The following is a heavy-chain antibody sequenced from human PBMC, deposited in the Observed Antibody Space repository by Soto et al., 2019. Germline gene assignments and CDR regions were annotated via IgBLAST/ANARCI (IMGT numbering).Heavy chain of an antibody. V-gene: IGHV1-69*13. J-gene: IGHJ4*02. CDR3: ARVSREYYGSGSYSPFDY. D-gene: IGHD3-10*01. Sequence: ASVKVSCKASGGTFSSYAISWVRQAPGQGLEWMGGIIPIFGTANYAQKFQGRVTITADESTSTAYMELSSLRSEDTAVYYCARVSREYYGSGSYSPFDYWRQGTLVTVSS. CDR2: IIPIFGTA. CDR1: GGTFSSYA.